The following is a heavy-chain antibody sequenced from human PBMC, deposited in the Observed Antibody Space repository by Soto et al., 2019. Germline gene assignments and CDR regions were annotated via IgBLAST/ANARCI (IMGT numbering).Heavy chain of an antibody. CDR1: GYSFTSYW. V-gene: IGHV5-51*01. J-gene: IGHJ5*02. D-gene: IGHD2-15*01. CDR3: ARQGAGGSWSPHAWFDP. CDR2: IYPGDSDT. Sequence: GESLKISCKGSGYSFTSYWIGWVRQMPGKGLEWMGIIYPGDSDTRYSPSLQGQVTISADKSISTAYLQWSSLKASDTAMYYCARQGAGGSWSPHAWFDPWGQGTLVTVSS.